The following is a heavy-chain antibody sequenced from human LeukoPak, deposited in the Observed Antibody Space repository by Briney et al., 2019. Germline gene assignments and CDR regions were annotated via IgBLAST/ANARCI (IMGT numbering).Heavy chain of an antibody. Sequence: PSQTLSLTCTVSGGSISSGGYYWSWIRQPPGKGLEWIGYIYYSGSTNYNPSLKSRVTISVDTSKNQFSLKLSSVTAADTAVYYCARDRRDPSGQQLVYYYYMDVWGKGTTVTVSS. CDR1: GGSISSGGYY. D-gene: IGHD6-13*01. J-gene: IGHJ6*03. V-gene: IGHV4-61*08. CDR3: ARDRRDPSGQQLVYYYYMDV. CDR2: IYYSGST.